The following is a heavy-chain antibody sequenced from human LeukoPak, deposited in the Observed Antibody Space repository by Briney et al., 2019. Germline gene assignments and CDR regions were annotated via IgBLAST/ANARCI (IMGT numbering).Heavy chain of an antibody. Sequence: GGSLRLSCTASGFTFGDYAVSWFRQAPGQGLEWVGFIRSKPYGGTREYAASVKGRFTISRDDSKSVAYLQMHSLKTEDTAVYYCSLGDYSGGYWGQGTLVTVSS. V-gene: IGHV3-49*03. J-gene: IGHJ4*02. D-gene: IGHD4-17*01. CDR3: SLGDYSGGY. CDR2: IRSKPYGGTR. CDR1: GFTFGDYA.